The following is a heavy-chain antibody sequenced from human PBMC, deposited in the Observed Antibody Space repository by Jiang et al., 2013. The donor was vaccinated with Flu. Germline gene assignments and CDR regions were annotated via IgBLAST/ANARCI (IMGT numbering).Heavy chain of an antibody. CDR3: AREKSLAATLDTAMGLDAFDI. Sequence: VQLVESGAEVKKPGSSVKVSCKASGGTFSSYAISWVRQAPGQGLEWMGGIIPIFGIANYAQKFQGRVTITADESTSTAYMELSSLRSEDTAVYYCAREKSLAATLDTAMGLDAFDIWGQGTMVTVSS. D-gene: IGHD5-18*01. CDR2: IIPIFGIA. V-gene: IGHV1-69*01. CDR1: GGTFSSYA. J-gene: IGHJ3*02.